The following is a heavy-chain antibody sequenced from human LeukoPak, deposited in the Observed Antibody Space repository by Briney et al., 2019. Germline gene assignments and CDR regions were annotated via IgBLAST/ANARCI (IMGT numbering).Heavy chain of an antibody. Sequence: SETLFLTCTVSGGSISSYYWSWIRQPPGKGLEWIGYIYYSGSTNYNPSLKSRVTISVDTSKNQFSLKLSSVTAADTAVYYCARSGGEQVDYWGQGTLVTVSS. V-gene: IGHV4-59*01. J-gene: IGHJ4*02. CDR3: ARSGGEQVDY. CDR2: IYYSGST. D-gene: IGHD1-26*01. CDR1: GGSISSYY.